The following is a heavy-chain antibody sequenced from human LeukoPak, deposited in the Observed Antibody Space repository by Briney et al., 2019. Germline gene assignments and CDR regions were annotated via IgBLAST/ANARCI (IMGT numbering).Heavy chain of an antibody. CDR3: AREAADFEYYDSSGYEMGGY. CDR2: ISAYNGNT. D-gene: IGHD3-22*01. CDR1: GYTLTELS. Sequence: ASVKVSCKVSGYTLTELSMHWVRQAPGQGLEWMGWISAYNGNTNYAQKLQGRVTMTTDTSTSTAYMELRSLRSDDTAVYYCAREAADFEYYDSSGYEMGGYWGQGTLVTVSS. V-gene: IGHV1-18*01. J-gene: IGHJ4*02.